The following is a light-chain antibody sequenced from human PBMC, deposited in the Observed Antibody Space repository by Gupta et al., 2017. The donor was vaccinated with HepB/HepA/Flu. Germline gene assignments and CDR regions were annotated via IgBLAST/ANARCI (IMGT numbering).Light chain of an antibody. CDR3: HWYGSYSRGT. V-gene: IGKV1-5*03. CDR2: KAS. J-gene: IGKJ2*02. Sequence: DIHMTQSPSTLSASVGDRVTLPCRASQSISSWLAWYQQKPGKGPKFLLYKASSLESGVPSRFSVSVSXTEXLLTLSXLQPAAFSPYYCHWYGSYSRGTFGXGTKLEIK. CDR1: QSISSW.